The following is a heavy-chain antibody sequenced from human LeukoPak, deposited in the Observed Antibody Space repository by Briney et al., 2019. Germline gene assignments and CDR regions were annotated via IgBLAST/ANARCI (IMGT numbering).Heavy chain of an antibody. CDR1: GFTVSSNY. J-gene: IGHJ6*02. D-gene: IGHD2-2*01. CDR3: AKTTSITNFYHYGMDV. CDR2: IYSGGST. V-gene: IGHV3-53*05. Sequence: GGSLRLSCAASGFTVSSNYMSWVRQAPGKGLEWVSVIYSGGSTYYADSVKGRFTVSRDKSKNTLYLHMSGLRGEDTAVYYCAKTTSITNFYHYGMDVWGQGTTVTVSS.